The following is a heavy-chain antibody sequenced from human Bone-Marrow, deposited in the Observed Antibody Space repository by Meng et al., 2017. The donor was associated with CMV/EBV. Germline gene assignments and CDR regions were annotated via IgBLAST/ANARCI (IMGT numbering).Heavy chain of an antibody. V-gene: IGHV4-59*01. D-gene: IGHD2-2*02. CDR1: GGSISSYY. CDR2: IYYSGST. CDR3: ARLNRYCSSTSCYTPDAFDI. Sequence: SETLSLTCTVSGGSISSYYWSWIRQPPGKGLEWIGYIYYSGSTNYNPSFKIRVTISVDKSKNQFSLKLSSVTAADTAVYYCARLNRYCSSTSCYTPDAFDIWGQGTMVTVSS. J-gene: IGHJ3*02.